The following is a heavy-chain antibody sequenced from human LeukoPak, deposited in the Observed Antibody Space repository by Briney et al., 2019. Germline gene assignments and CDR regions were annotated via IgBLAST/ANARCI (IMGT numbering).Heavy chain of an antibody. CDR2: IYTSGST. D-gene: IGHD3-3*01. V-gene: IGHV4-4*09. CDR1: GGSISSYY. J-gene: IGHJ6*03. CDR3: ARGATGFFVYYYYMDV. Sequence: PSETLSLTCTVSGGSISSYYWSWIRQPPGRGLEWIGYIYTSGSTTYNPSLKSRVTISVDTSKNQFSLKLSSVTAADTAVYYGARGATGFFVYYYYMDVWGKGTTVTVSS.